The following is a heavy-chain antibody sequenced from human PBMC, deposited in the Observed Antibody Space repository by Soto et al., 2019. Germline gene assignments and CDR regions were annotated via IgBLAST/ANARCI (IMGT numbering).Heavy chain of an antibody. Sequence: KPSETLSLTCAVYGGSFSGYYWSWIRQPPGKGLEWIGEINHSGSTNYNPSLKSRVTISVDTSKNQFSLKLSSVTAADTAVYYCARRSGYYYYYYGMDVWGQGTTVTVSS. D-gene: IGHD3-3*01. J-gene: IGHJ6*02. CDR3: ARRSGYYYYYYGMDV. CDR2: INHSGST. V-gene: IGHV4-34*01. CDR1: GGSFSGYY.